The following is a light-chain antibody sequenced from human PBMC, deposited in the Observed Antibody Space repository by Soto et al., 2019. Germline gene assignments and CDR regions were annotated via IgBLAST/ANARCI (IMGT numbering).Light chain of an antibody. CDR3: SSYTSSSTKV. CDR2: EVS. Sequence: QPASVSGSPGDSITISCTGTSRDVGGYNYVSWYQQHPGKAPKLMIYEVSNRPSGVSNRFSGSKSGNTASLTISGLQAEEEADYYCSSYTSSSTKVFGTGTKVTVL. CDR1: SRDVGGYNY. J-gene: IGLJ1*01. V-gene: IGLV2-14*01.